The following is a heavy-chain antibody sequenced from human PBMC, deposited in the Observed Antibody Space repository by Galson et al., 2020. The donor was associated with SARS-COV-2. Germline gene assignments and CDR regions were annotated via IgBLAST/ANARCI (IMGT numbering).Heavy chain of an antibody. CDR3: ARGGEWELPYYFDY. Sequence: GGSLRLSCAASGFTFSNYDMHWVRQDPGKGPEGVAVISSDGSNSFYADSLKGRFTISRDNSKSTLYLQMNSLRAEDTAVYYCARGGEWELPYYFDYWGQGTLVTVSS. J-gene: IGHJ4*02. CDR1: GFTFSNYD. CDR2: ISSDGSNS. V-gene: IGHV3-30*04. D-gene: IGHD1-26*01.